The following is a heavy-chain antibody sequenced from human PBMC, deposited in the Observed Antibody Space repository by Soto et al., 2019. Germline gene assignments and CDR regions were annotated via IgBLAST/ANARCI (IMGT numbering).Heavy chain of an antibody. J-gene: IGHJ4*02. CDR3: AASNNYVWGTYPGY. Sequence: PSETLSLTCAVSGGSISSSDWWSWVRQPPGKGLEWIGEVYHSGFTKYNPSLKSRVTISIDNSKNQFSLELSSVTAADTAVYYCAASNNYVWGTYPGYWGQGTLVTVSS. V-gene: IGHV4-4*02. D-gene: IGHD3-16*02. CDR1: GGSISSSDW. CDR2: VYHSGFT.